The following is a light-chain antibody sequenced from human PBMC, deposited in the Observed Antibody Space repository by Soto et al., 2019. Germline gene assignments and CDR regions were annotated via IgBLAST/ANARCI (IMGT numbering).Light chain of an antibody. J-gene: IGLJ1*01. CDR2: GNS. V-gene: IGLV1-40*01. CDR1: SSNIGSNT. CDR3: QSYDSSVSGYV. Sequence: QSVLTQPPSASGTPGQRVTISCSGSSSNIGSNTVNWYQQLPGTAPKLLIYGNSNRPSGVPDRFSGSKSGTSASLAITGLQAEDAADYYCQSYDSSVSGYVFGTGTKVTVL.